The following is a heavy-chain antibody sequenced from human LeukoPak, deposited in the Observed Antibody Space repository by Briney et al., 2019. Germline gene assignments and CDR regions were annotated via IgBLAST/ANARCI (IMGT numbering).Heavy chain of an antibody. CDR1: GGTFSSYA. J-gene: IGHJ4*02. V-gene: IGHV1-69*13. CDR3: ARQPITYYYDSSGYYDY. D-gene: IGHD3-22*01. CDR2: IIPIFGTA. Sequence: GASVKVSCKASGGTFSSYAISWVRQAPGQGLEWMGGIIPIFGTANYAQKFQGRVTITADESTSTAYMELSSLRSEDTAVYYCARQPITYYYDSSGYYDYWGQGTLVTVSS.